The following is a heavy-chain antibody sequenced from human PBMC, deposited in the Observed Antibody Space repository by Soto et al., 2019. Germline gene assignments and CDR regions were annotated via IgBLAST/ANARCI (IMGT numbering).Heavy chain of an antibody. J-gene: IGHJ5*02. CDR1: VGTFSSYA. V-gene: IGHV1-69*13. Sequence: SVKVSCKASVGTFSSYAISWVRQAPGQGLEWMGGIIPIFGTANYAQKFQGRVTITADESTSTAYMELSSLRSEDTAVYYCARPYCSGGSCSNWFDPWGQGTLVTVSS. CDR2: IIPIFGTA. D-gene: IGHD2-15*01. CDR3: ARPYCSGGSCSNWFDP.